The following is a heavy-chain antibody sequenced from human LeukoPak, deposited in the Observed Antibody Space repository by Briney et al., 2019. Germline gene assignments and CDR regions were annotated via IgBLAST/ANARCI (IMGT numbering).Heavy chain of an antibody. CDR3: AKWAPDIVLMVHYYGMDV. Sequence: GGSLRLSCAASGFTFGSYAMSWVRQAPGKGLEWVSAISGSGGSTYYADSVKGRFTISRDNSKNTLYLQMNSLRAEDTAVYYCAKWAPDIVLMVHYYGMDVWGQGTTVTVSS. V-gene: IGHV3-23*01. D-gene: IGHD2-8*01. J-gene: IGHJ6*02. CDR1: GFTFGSYA. CDR2: ISGSGGST.